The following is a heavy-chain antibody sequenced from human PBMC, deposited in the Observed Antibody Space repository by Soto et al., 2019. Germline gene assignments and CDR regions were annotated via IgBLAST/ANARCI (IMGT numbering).Heavy chain of an antibody. D-gene: IGHD2-2*02. V-gene: IGHV2-5*01. CDR1: GFSLSTSGVG. J-gene: IGHJ4*02. Sequence: SGPTLVNPTQTLTLTCTFSGFSLSTSGVGVGWIRQPPEKALEWLALIYWNEDKRYSPSLKSRLTITKDTSKNQVVLTMTNMDPLATPPYSCAHSASIALFDYCGQGTLVTVSS. CDR2: IYWNEDK. CDR3: AHSASIALFDY.